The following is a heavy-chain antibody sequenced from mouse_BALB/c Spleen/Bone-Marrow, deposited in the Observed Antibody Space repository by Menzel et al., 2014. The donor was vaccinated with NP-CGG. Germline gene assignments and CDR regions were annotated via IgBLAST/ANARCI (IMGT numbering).Heavy chain of an antibody. J-gene: IGHJ1*01. D-gene: IGHD1-1*01. CDR2: ISRYNGYT. V-gene: IGHV1S34*01. CDR3: ARGDYGDWYFDV. CDR1: GYSFTGYY. Sequence: LVKTGASVKISCKASGYSFTGYYMHWVKQSHGKSLEWIGYISRYNGYTSYNQKFKGKATFTVDTSSSTYYMQFNSLSSEDSEVYYCARGDYGDWYFDVWGAGTSVTVSS.